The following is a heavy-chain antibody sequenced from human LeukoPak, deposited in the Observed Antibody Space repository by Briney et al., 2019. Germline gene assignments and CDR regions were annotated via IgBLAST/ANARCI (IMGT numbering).Heavy chain of an antibody. J-gene: IGHJ4*02. Sequence: WASVKVSCKASGYTFTSYDINWVRQATGQGLEWMGWMNPNSGNTGYAQKFQGRVTMTRNTSISTAYMELSSLRSEDTAVYYCARDGSYYERFDYWGQGTLVTASS. CDR2: MNPNSGNT. CDR3: ARDGSYYERFDY. CDR1: GYTFTSYD. V-gene: IGHV1-8*01. D-gene: IGHD1-26*01.